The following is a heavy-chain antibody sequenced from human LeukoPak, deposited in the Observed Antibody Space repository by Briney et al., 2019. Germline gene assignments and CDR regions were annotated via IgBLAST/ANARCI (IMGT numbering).Heavy chain of an antibody. CDR3: ARQSTEQLTFDY. CDR2: IYYSGST. J-gene: IGHJ4*02. D-gene: IGHD6-13*01. Sequence: SETLSLTCTVSGGSISSYYWSWIRQPPGKGLEWIGYIYYSGSTNYNPSLKSRVTMSVDTSKNQFSLKLSSVTAADTAVYYCARQSTEQLTFDYWGQGTLVTVSS. CDR1: GGSISSYY. V-gene: IGHV4-59*08.